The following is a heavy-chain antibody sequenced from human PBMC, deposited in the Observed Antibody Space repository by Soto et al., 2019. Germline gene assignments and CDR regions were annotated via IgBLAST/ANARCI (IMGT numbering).Heavy chain of an antibody. Sequence: SETLSLTCTVSGGSISSGGYYWSWIRQHPGKGLEWIGYIYYSGSTYYNPSLKSRVTISVDTSKNQFSLKLSSVTAADTAVYYCARVKYSSSWGPFDYWGQGTLVTVSS. CDR3: ARVKYSSSWGPFDY. J-gene: IGHJ4*02. D-gene: IGHD6-13*01. CDR1: GGSISSGGYY. CDR2: IYYSGST. V-gene: IGHV4-31*03.